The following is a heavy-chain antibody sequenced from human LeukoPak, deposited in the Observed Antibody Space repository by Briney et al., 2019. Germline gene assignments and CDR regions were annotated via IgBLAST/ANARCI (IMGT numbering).Heavy chain of an antibody. CDR2: ISSSSSYI. V-gene: IGHV3-21*01. D-gene: IGHD6-13*01. CDR3: ARDLGDSSSWYPDY. CDR1: GFTFSSHW. J-gene: IGHJ4*02. Sequence: PGGSLRLSCAASGFTFSSHWMHWVRQAPGKGLEWVSAISSSSSYIYYADSVKGRFTISRDNAKNSLYLQMNSLRAEDTAVYYCARDLGDSSSWYPDYWGQGTLVTVSS.